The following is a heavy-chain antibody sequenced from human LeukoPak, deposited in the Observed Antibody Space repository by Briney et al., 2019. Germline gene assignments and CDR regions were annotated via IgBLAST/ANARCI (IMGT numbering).Heavy chain of an antibody. CDR2: ISYDGSDK. Sequence: PGTTLRLSCAASGFTFSSYAIHWVRQAPGKGLEWVAVISYDGSDKYYADSVKGRFTISRDNSKNTLYLQMNSLRAEDTAVYYCAKDARGDTNRGDYWGQGTLVTVSS. CDR1: GFTFSSYA. J-gene: IGHJ4*02. CDR3: AKDARGDTNRGDY. V-gene: IGHV3-30-3*01. D-gene: IGHD4-17*01.